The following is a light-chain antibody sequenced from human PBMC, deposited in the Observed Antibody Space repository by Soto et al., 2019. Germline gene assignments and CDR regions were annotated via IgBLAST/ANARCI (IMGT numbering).Light chain of an antibody. Sequence: QSLLTQPPSVSWAPGQRVTISCTGSSSNIGAGYDVHWYQQVPGTAPKLLIYANRNRPAGVPDRFSASKSDTSASLAITGLQAEDEADYYCQSYDSSPSGYVFGTGTKVTVL. J-gene: IGLJ1*01. V-gene: IGLV1-40*01. CDR1: SSNIGAGYD. CDR2: ANR. CDR3: QSYDSSPSGYV.